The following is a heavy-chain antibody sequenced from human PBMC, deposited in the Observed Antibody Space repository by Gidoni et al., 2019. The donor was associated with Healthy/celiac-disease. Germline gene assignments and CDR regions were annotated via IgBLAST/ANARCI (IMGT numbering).Heavy chain of an antibody. CDR2: IYYSGST. Sequence: QVQLQESGPGLVKPSQTLSLTCTVSGGSISSGGYYWSWIRQHPGKGLEWIGYIYYSGSTYYNPSLKSRVTISVDTSKNQFSLKLSSVTAADTAGYYCARSRAVGPRANMVRGNSPWGQGTLVTVSS. V-gene: IGHV4-31*03. J-gene: IGHJ5*02. CDR1: GGSISSGGYY. D-gene: IGHD3-10*01. CDR3: ARSRAVGPRANMVRGNSP.